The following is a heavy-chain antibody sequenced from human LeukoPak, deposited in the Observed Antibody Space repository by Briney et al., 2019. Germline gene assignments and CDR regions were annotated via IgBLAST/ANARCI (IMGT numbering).Heavy chain of an antibody. J-gene: IGHJ6*02. D-gene: IGHD3-16*01. CDR2: ISYDGSNK. V-gene: IGHV3-30-3*01. CDR3: AKDRQRGDSRYGMDV. CDR1: GFTFSSYA. Sequence: GGSLRLSCAASGFTFSSYAMHWVRQAPGKGLEWVAVISYDGSNKYYADSVKGRFTISRDNSKNTLYLQMNSLRAEDTAVYYCAKDRQRGDSRYGMDVWGQGTTVTVSS.